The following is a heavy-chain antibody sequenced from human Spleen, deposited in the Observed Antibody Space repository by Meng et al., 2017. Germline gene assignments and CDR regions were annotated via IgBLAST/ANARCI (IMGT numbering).Heavy chain of an antibody. CDR1: GGAISSYY. Sequence: HVELQESGPGLVSPSETLSLTCTVSGGAISSYYWSWIRQPAGKGLEWIGRISTSGTTNYNPSLKRRVTMSLDTSKNQFSLKLSSVTAADTAVYYCARGPTTMAHDFDYWGQGTLVTVSS. D-gene: IGHD4-11*01. CDR2: ISTSGTT. CDR3: ARGPTTMAHDFDY. V-gene: IGHV4-4*07. J-gene: IGHJ4*02.